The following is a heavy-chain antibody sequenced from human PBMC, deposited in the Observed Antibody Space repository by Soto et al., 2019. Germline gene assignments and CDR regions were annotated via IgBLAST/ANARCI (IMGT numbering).Heavy chain of an antibody. CDR3: ARRSRGGYDYDF. J-gene: IGHJ4*02. D-gene: IGHD5-12*01. CDR1: GDSISNFY. V-gene: IGHV4-59*08. Sequence: SETRSLTCTVSGDSISNFYWHWIRRPPGKGLEWIAYIYYSGSTNYNPSLMSRVTISADTSKNQISLKLSSVTAADTAVYYCARRSRGGYDYDFWGQGTLVTVSS. CDR2: IYYSGST.